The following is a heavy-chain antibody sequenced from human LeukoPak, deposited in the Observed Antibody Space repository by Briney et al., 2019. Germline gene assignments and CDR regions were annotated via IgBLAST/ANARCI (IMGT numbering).Heavy chain of an antibody. J-gene: IGHJ5*02. D-gene: IGHD3-10*01. CDR3: ARENAGGWFDP. V-gene: IGHV4-59*01. CDR2: IYYSGST. CDR1: GGSISSYY. Sequence: SETLSLTCTVAGGSISSYYWSWIRQPPGKGLEWIGYIYYSGSTNYNPSLKSRVTISVDTPKNQFSRKLSSVTAADTAVYYCARENAGGWFDPWGQGTLVTVSS.